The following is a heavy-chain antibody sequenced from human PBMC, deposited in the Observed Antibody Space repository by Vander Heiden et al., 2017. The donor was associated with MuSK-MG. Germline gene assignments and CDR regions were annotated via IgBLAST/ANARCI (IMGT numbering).Heavy chain of an antibody. CDR3: ANGRGDY. CDR2: INQDGSQK. J-gene: IGHJ4*02. V-gene: IGHV3-7*01. CDR1: GLTFSTYW. Sequence: EVRLVESGGGLVQPGGSQRLSCAASGLTFSTYWRSWVRQAPGKGLEWVANINQDGSQKFYVGSVKGRFTISRDNAKNSLYLQMNSLRDEDTAVYYCANGRGDYWGQGTLVTVSS.